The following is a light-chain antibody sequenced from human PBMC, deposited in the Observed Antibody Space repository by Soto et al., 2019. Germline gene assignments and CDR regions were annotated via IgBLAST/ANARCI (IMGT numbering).Light chain of an antibody. J-gene: IGKJ2*01. CDR1: QTIGAN. CDR3: QQSYTTVYT. CDR2: DAS. Sequence: DIQMTQSPSSLSASVGDRGTITCRASQTIGANLNWYRQKLGKAPTILIYDASTLQSGVPSRFSGLGSGTDFALTITSLQPDDSATYYCQQSYTTVYTFGQGTKVEIK. V-gene: IGKV1-39*01.